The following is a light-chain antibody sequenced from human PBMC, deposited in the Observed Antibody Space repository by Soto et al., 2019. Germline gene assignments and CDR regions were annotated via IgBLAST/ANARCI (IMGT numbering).Light chain of an antibody. Sequence: DIQMTQSPSTLSASVGDRVTIICRASQSISTWLAWYQQKPGKAPKLLMYDASRLDSGVPSRFSGSGSGTEFNLTITSLQPDDFATYYCQQYKTYWTFGQGTKVEIK. CDR2: DAS. V-gene: IGKV1-5*02. J-gene: IGKJ1*01. CDR1: QSISTW. CDR3: QQYKTYWT.